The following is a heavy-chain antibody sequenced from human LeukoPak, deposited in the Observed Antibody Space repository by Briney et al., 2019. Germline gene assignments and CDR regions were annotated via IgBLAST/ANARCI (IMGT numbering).Heavy chain of an antibody. CDR2: ISYDGSNK. CDR3: ARDPARGSSPLRGWFDP. Sequence: PGGSLRLSCAASGFTFSSYAMHWVRQAPGKGLEWVAVISYDGSNKYYADSVKGRFTISRDNSKNTLYLQMNSLRAEDTAVYYCARDPARGSSPLRGWFDPWGQGTLVTVSS. D-gene: IGHD6-13*01. CDR1: GFTFSSYA. J-gene: IGHJ5*02. V-gene: IGHV3-30*04.